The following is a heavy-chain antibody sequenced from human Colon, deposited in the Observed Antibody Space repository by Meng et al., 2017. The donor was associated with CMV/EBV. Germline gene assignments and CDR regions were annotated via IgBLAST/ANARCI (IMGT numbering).Heavy chain of an antibody. Sequence: GESLKISCAASGFTFSSYAMHWVRQAPGKGLEWVASISYDGNKKKYADSVTGRFTISRDTPKDTLYLEVKSLKTDDTAIYYCARDKGTGAFDYWGQGTPVTVSS. J-gene: IGHJ4*01. CDR2: ISYDGNKK. D-gene: IGHD3/OR15-3a*01. CDR1: GFTFSSYA. CDR3: ARDKGTGAFDY. V-gene: IGHV3-30*04.